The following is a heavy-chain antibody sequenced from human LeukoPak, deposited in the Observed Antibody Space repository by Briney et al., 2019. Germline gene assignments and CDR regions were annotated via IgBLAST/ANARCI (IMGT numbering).Heavy chain of an antibody. D-gene: IGHD2-2*01. J-gene: IGHJ4*02. V-gene: IGHV1-69*04. CDR2: IIPIFGIA. CDR1: GGTFSSYA. Sequence: GASVKVSCKASGGTFSSYAISWVRQAPGQGLEWMGRIIPIFGIANYAQKFQGRVTITADKSTSTAYMELSSLRSEDTAVYYCYLHATPMLGYCSSTSCPHFDYWGQGTLVTVSS. CDR3: YLHATPMLGYCSSTSCPHFDY.